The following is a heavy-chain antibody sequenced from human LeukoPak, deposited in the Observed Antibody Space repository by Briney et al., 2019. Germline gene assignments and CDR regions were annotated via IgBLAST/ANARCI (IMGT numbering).Heavy chain of an antibody. CDR1: GGSISTAGHY. Sequence: SQTLSLTCTVSGGSISTAGHYWSWIRQHPGKGLEWIGYIHHSGSTYYNASLKSRVTISVDTSENQFSLNLSSVTAADTAVYYCARVLNYYDNSGSYYYFDYWGQGTQVTVSS. CDR3: ARVLNYYDNSGSYYYFDY. CDR2: IHHSGST. D-gene: IGHD3-22*01. V-gene: IGHV4-31*03. J-gene: IGHJ4*02.